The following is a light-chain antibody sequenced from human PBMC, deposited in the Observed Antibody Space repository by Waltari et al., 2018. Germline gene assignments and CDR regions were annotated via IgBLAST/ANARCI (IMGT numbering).Light chain of an antibody. CDR2: WAS. Sequence: EIVLTQSPATLSLSPGERATLSCRASQSITNYLAWYQQKRGQAPKLLIYWASPREAGVPDRFSGSGSGTDFTLTISSLQAEDVAVYYCQQYYSTCQFGQGTKVEIK. CDR1: QSITNY. V-gene: IGKV3-15*01. CDR3: QQYYSTCQ. J-gene: IGKJ1*01.